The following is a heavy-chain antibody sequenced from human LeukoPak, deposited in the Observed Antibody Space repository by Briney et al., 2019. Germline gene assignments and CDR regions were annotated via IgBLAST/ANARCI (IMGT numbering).Heavy chain of an antibody. CDR3: AKARRYYYDSSGYYDY. J-gene: IGHJ4*02. Sequence: GGSLRLSCAASGFSFSSHAMHWVRQAPGKGLEWVAFISYDGSTKTYADSVKGRFTTSRDISLHLQMNSLRAEDTAVYYCAKARRYYYDSSGYYDYWGQGTLVTVSS. D-gene: IGHD3-22*01. V-gene: IGHV3-30*02. CDR1: GFSFSSHA. CDR2: ISYDGSTK.